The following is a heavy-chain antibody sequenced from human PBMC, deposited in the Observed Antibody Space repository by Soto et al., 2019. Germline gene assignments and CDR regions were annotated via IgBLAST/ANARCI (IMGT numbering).Heavy chain of an antibody. Sequence: ASVKVSCKASGYTFTGYYMHWLRQAPGQALEWMGWINPNSGGTNYAQKFQGRVTMTRDTSISTAYMELSRLRSDDTAVYYCARENDSSGPSDAFDIWGQGTMVTVSS. CDR3: ARENDSSGPSDAFDI. CDR2: INPNSGGT. D-gene: IGHD3-22*01. CDR1: GYTFTGYY. J-gene: IGHJ3*02. V-gene: IGHV1-2*02.